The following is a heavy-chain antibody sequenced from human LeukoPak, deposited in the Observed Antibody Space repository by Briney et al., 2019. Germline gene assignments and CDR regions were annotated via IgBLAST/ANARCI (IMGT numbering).Heavy chain of an antibody. Sequence: GGSLSLSCAASGFTFSNYAMNWVRQAPGKGLEWVLGIRVSDETYYADSVKGRFTISRANSENTLYLQLSGLRADDTAVYYCAKSGPPRWGIWFGEYWGQGTLVAVSS. V-gene: IGHV3-23*01. J-gene: IGHJ4*02. CDR3: AKSGPPRWGIWFGEY. D-gene: IGHD3-10*01. CDR1: GFTFSNYA. CDR2: IRVSDET.